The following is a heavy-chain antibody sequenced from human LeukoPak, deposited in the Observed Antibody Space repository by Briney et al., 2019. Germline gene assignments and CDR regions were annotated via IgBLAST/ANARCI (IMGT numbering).Heavy chain of an antibody. D-gene: IGHD4-17*01. Sequence: GASVKVSCKASGYTFTAYYMHWVRQAPGQGLEWMGWINPNSDDTNYAQKFQGRVTMTRDTSISTAYMELSRLRSDDTAVYYCAVNTKMTTVTKRHNYYYDYLDVWGKGTTVTISS. CDR1: GYTFTAYY. V-gene: IGHV1-2*02. CDR3: AVNTKMTTVTKRHNYYYDYLDV. J-gene: IGHJ6*03. CDR2: INPNSDDT.